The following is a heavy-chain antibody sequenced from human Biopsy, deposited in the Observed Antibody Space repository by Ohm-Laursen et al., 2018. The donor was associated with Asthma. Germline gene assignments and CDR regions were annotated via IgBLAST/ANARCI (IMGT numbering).Heavy chain of an antibody. CDR1: GDSISSGGYY. V-gene: IGHV4-31*11. J-gene: IGHJ6*02. CDR2: IYYSGTT. Sequence: LSLTCAVSGDSISSGGYYWSWIRQHPGKGLEWIGYIYYSGTTYYNPSLKSRVTISVDTSKNQFSLKLTSVTAADTAVYYCARDRRVRFLEWPPAMDVWGQGTTVTVSS. CDR3: ARDRRVRFLEWPPAMDV. D-gene: IGHD3-3*01.